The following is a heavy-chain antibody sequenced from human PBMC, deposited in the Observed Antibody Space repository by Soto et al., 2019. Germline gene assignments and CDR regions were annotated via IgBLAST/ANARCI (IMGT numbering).Heavy chain of an antibody. CDR3: AKPLGSSWYPKDYYSYYGMDV. V-gene: IGHV3-23*01. CDR2: ISGSGGST. J-gene: IGHJ6*02. Sequence: GGSLRLSCAASGFTFSSYAMSWVRQAPGKGLEWVSAISGSGGSTYYADSVKGRFTISRDNSKNTLYLQMNSLRAEDTAVYYCAKPLGSSWYPKDYYSYYGMDVWGQGTTVTVSS. CDR1: GFTFSSYA. D-gene: IGHD6-13*01.